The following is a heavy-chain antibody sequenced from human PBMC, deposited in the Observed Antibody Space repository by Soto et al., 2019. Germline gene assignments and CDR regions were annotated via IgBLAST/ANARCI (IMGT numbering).Heavy chain of an antibody. CDR1: GDSISTSNYY. V-gene: IGHV4-39*07. CDR3: SRPRRSDYAFDS. J-gene: IGHJ4*02. CDR2: RLYSRGT. Sequence: SETLSLPCSVSGDSISTSNYYWGWIRQQPGEGLESIGHRLYSRGTYYNSSLKSGASISVDTPKNAFSLQLTSTPTADTPFYCCSRPRRSDYAFDSWGQGILVTVSS. D-gene: IGHD4-17*01.